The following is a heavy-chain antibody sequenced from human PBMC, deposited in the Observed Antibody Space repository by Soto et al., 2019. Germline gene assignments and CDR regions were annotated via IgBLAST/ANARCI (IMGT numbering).Heavy chain of an antibody. CDR2: ISVSGDNT. CDR1: GFTFSNYA. J-gene: IGHJ4*02. D-gene: IGHD2-2*01. CDR3: AKGQVVVIPANFDY. Sequence: PGGSLRLSCAASGFTFSNYAMSWVRQALGKGLEWVSGISVSGDNTYYADSVKGRFTISRDNSKSTLFLQMHSLRAEDTALYYCAKGQVVVIPANFDYWGQGTLVTVSS. V-gene: IGHV3-23*01.